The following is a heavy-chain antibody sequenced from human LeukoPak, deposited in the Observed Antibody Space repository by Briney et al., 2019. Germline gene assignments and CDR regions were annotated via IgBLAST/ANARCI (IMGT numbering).Heavy chain of an antibody. J-gene: IGHJ6*02. D-gene: IGHD1-26*01. CDR3: ARGRRSGSYSGYYYYGMDV. Sequence: SETLSLTCTVSGGSISSYYWSWIRQPPGKGLEWIGYIYYSGSTNYNPSLKSRVTISVDTSKNQFSLKLSSVTAEDTAVYYCARGRRSGSYSGYYYYGMDVWGQGTTVTVSS. CDR2: IYYSGST. CDR1: GGSISSYY. V-gene: IGHV4-59*01.